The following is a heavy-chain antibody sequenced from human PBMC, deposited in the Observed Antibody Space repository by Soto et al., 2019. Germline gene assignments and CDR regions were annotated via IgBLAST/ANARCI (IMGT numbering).Heavy chain of an antibody. D-gene: IGHD3-9*01. Sequence: QLQLQESGPGLVKPSETLSLTCTVSGGSISSSSYYWGWIRQPPGKGLEWIGSIYYSGSTYYNPSRKXRXTXSXXTSKNQFSLKLSSVTAADTAVYYCARHDWAKPFDYWGQGTLVTVSS. CDR2: IYYSGST. J-gene: IGHJ4*02. CDR3: ARHDWAKPFDY. V-gene: IGHV4-39*01. CDR1: GGSISSSSYY.